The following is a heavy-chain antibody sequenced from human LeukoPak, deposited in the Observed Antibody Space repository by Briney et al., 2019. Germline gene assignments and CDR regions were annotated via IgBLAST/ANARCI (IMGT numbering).Heavy chain of an antibody. J-gene: IGHJ4*02. CDR1: GFTFRTST. CDR2: ISSTSSYI. V-gene: IGHV3-21*01. CDR3: ARDLHGDYPGDY. D-gene: IGHD4-17*01. Sequence: GGSLRLSCAASGFTFRTSTMNWVRQAPGKGLEWVSSISSTSSYIYYADSVKGRFTISRDNAKNSLYLQMNSLRDEDTAVYYCARDLHGDYPGDYWGQGTLVTVSS.